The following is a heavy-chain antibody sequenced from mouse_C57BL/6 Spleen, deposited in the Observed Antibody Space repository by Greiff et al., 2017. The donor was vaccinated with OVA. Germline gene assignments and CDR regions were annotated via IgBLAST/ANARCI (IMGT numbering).Heavy chain of an antibody. J-gene: IGHJ4*01. CDR1: GYTFTSYW. D-gene: IGHD3-2*02. V-gene: IGHV1-50*01. Sequence: QVQLQQPGAELVKPGASVKLSCKASGYTFTSYWMQWVKQRPGQGLEWIGEIDPSDSYTNYNQKFKGKATLTVDTSSSTAYMQLSSLTSEDSAVYYCARGQLRLYAMDYWGQGTSVTVSS. CDR3: ARGQLRLYAMDY. CDR2: IDPSDSYT.